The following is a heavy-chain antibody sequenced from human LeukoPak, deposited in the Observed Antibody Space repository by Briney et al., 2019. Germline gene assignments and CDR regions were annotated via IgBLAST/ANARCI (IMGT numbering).Heavy chain of an antibody. D-gene: IGHD3-22*01. CDR3: TTEAVYYYDSSGNYFDY. Sequence: GGSLRLSCAASGFTFSNAWMSWVRQAPGKGLEWVGRIKSKTDGGTTDYAAPVKGRFTISRDDSKNTLYLQMNSLKTEDTAVYYCTTEAVYYYDSSGNYFDYWGQGTLVTVSS. CDR1: GFTFSNAW. V-gene: IGHV3-15*01. CDR2: IKSKTDGGTT. J-gene: IGHJ4*02.